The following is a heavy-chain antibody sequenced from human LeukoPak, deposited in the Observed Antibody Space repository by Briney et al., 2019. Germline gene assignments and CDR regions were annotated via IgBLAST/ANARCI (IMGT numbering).Heavy chain of an antibody. Sequence: GGSLRLSCAASGFTFSSYAMSWVRQAPGKGLEWVSATSGSGDSTYYADSVKGRFTISRDNSKNTLYLQMNSLRAEDTAVYYCAKKVNYYDSSGYYPFDYWGQGTLVTVSS. CDR1: GFTFSSYA. CDR3: AKKVNYYDSSGYYPFDY. D-gene: IGHD3-22*01. J-gene: IGHJ4*02. V-gene: IGHV3-23*01. CDR2: TSGSGDST.